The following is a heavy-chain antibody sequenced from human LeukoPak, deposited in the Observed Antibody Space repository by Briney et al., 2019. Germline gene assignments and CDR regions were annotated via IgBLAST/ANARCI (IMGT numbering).Heavy chain of an antibody. V-gene: IGHV3-15*01. CDR2: IKSKTDGGTI. CDR3: TTYRFPPRATTLNY. CDR1: GFTFSSYA. D-gene: IGHD1-26*01. J-gene: IGHJ4*02. Sequence: PGGSLRLSCAASGFTFSSYAMSWVRQAPGKRLEWVGRIKSKTDGGTIEYAASVKGRFTISRDDSKNTLYLQMNSLKTEDTAVYYCTTYRFPPRATTLNYWGQGTLVTVSS.